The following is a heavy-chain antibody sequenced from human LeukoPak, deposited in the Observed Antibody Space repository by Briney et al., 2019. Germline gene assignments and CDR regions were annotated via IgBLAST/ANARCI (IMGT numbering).Heavy chain of an antibody. J-gene: IGHJ4*02. CDR2: ISAYNGNT. Sequence: ASVKVSCKASGYTFTSYGISWVRQAPGQGLEWMGWISAYNGNTNYAQKLQGRVTMTTDTSTSTAYMELRSLRSDDAAVYYCARAVIAAAGTVVDYWGQGTLVTVSS. V-gene: IGHV1-18*01. CDR1: GYTFTSYG. CDR3: ARAVIAAAGTVVDY. D-gene: IGHD6-13*01.